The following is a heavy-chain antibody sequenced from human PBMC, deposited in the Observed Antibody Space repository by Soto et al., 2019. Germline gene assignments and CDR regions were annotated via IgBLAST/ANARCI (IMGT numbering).Heavy chain of an antibody. CDR3: ESRRGDNCGPYDY. D-gene: IGHD5-18*01. CDR2: IKSDGRNT. Sequence: GGSLRLCCAASGFTFRSYGMPWVRQSPGKGLEWVAVIKSDGRNTDYADSVKGRFFISRDNTRNMLYLQMNSLRADDTAVYYCESRRGDNCGPYDYSGQGTLVTGSS. J-gene: IGHJ4*02. CDR1: GFTFRSYG. V-gene: IGHV3-30*03.